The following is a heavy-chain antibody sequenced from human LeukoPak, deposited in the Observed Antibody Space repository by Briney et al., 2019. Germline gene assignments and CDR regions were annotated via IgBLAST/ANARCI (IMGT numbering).Heavy chain of an antibody. J-gene: IGHJ4*02. CDR2: ITGSGGST. D-gene: IGHD3-22*01. CDR3: VKDLYYDNSGYYSGAFDY. CDR1: GFTFSTYF. V-gene: IGHV3-64D*06. Sequence: GGSLRLSCSASGFTFSTYFMHWVRQAPGKGLECVSAITGSGGSTYYADSVKGRFTISRDNSKNTLYLQMSSLRAEDTAVYYCVKDLYYDNSGYYSGAFDYWGQGTLVTVSS.